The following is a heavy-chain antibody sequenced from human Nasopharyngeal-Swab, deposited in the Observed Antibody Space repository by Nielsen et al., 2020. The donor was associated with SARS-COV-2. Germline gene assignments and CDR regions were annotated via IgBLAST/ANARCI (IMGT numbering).Heavy chain of an antibody. D-gene: IGHD6-19*01. CDR1: GYTFSNYW. V-gene: IGHV5-51*01. J-gene: IGHJ3*02. CDR3: ARHRSIAVAYDIIDM. Sequence: GESLKISCEGSGYTFSNYWIAWVRQMPGTGLEWMGIIYPGDSDTRYSPSFQGHVTISVDKSITTAYLQWSSLKASDTAMYYCARHRSIAVAYDIIDMWGQGTMVTVSS. CDR2: IYPGDSDT.